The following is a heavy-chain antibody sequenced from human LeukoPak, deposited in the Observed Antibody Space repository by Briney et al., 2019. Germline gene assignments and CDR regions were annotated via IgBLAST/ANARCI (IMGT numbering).Heavy chain of an antibody. D-gene: IGHD6-13*01. CDR1: GLTFSSYG. Sequence: PGGSLRLSCAASGLTFSSYGMHWVRQAPRKGLEWVAGISYDGSDKYYADSVKSRFTISRDNSKNTLYLQMNSLRAEDTAVYYCASQPREVLAAASYGYWGQGTLVTVSS. J-gene: IGHJ4*02. V-gene: IGHV3-30*03. CDR2: ISYDGSDK. CDR3: ASQPREVLAAASYGY.